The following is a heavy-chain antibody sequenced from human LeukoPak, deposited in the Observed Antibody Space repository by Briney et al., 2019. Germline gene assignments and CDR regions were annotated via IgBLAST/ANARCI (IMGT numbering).Heavy chain of an antibody. V-gene: IGHV3-11*01. CDR2: ISSSGSTI. Sequence: PGGSLRLSCAASGFTFSDYYMSWIRQAPGKGLEWVSYISSSGSTIYYADSVKGRFTISRDNAKNSLYLQMNSLRAEDSAVNYCARVGGKDYDFWSGSAQYYFDYWGQGTLVTVSS. J-gene: IGHJ4*02. CDR3: ARVGGKDYDFWSGSAQYYFDY. D-gene: IGHD3-3*01. CDR1: GFTFSDYY.